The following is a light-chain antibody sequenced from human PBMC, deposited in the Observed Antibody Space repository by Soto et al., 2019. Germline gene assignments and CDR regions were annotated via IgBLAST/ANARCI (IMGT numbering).Light chain of an antibody. Sequence: EVVLTQSPGTLSLSPGERATLSCRASQSVGSSYLAWYQQKPGQAPRVLIYGTSSRATGIPDRFSGSGSGTDFTLTISRLEPEDFAVYYCKQYTTSSWTVGQGTKVDIK. CDR1: QSVGSSY. CDR3: KQYTTSSWT. J-gene: IGKJ1*01. V-gene: IGKV3-20*01. CDR2: GTS.